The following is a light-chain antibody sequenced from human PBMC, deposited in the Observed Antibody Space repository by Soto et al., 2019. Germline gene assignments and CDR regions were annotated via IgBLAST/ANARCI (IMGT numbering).Light chain of an antibody. CDR2: SDN. CDR1: NSNIKGNT. CDR3: STWDDSRNGFV. V-gene: IGLV1-44*01. Sequence: QSVLTQPPSASGTPGQRVTISCYGSNSNIKGNTVNWYQQLPGTAPKLLISSDNLRPSGVPDRFSGSKSGTSASLAISWLQSDDEAAYYCSTWDDSRNGFVFGGGTKLTVL. J-gene: IGLJ3*02.